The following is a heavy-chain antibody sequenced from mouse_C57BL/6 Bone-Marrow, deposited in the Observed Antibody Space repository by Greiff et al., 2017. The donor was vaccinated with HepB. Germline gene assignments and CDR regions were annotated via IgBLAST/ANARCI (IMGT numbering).Heavy chain of an antibody. CDR2: IYPGSGST. CDR1: GYTFTSYW. Sequence: QVQLKQPGAELVKPGASVKMSCKASGYTFTSYWITWVKQRPGQGLEWIGDIYPGSGSTNYNEKFKSKATLTVDTSSSTAYMQLSSLTSEDSAVYYCARSYYSTLYAMDYWGQGTSVTVSS. J-gene: IGHJ4*01. D-gene: IGHD2-5*01. V-gene: IGHV1-55*01. CDR3: ARSYYSTLYAMDY.